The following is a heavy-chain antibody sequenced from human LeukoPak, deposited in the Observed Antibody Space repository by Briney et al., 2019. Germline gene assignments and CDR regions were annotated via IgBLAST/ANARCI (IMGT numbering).Heavy chain of an antibody. D-gene: IGHD2-2*01. CDR1: GFTFSSYG. Sequence: GGSLRLSCAASGFTFSSYGMHWVRQAPGKGLEWVAVMWYDGSNKYYADSVKGRFTISRDNSTNTLYLQMNSLRAEDTAVYYCAKDEYCSSTSCYAVDYWGQGTLVTVSS. J-gene: IGHJ4*02. CDR2: MWYDGSNK. V-gene: IGHV3-33*06. CDR3: AKDEYCSSTSCYAVDY.